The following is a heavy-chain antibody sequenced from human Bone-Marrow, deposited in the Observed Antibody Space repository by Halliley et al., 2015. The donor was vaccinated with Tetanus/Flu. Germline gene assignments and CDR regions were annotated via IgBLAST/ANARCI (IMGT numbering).Heavy chain of an antibody. CDR3: ARDRDYVDYGGDVFDI. J-gene: IGHJ3*02. V-gene: IGHV4-59*01. CDR2: ISYSGST. CDR1: GGAISSYC. D-gene: IGHD4-17*01. Sequence: TLSLTCTVSGGAISSYCWSWIRQTPGKGLEWIGYISYSGSTNYNPSLKSRVTISLDATKNQFSLKLSSVTAADTAMYYCARDRDYVDYGGDVFDIWGQGSMVTVFS.